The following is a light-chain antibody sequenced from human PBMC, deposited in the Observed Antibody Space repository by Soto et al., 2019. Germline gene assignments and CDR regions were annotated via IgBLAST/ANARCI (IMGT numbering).Light chain of an antibody. J-gene: IGKJ1*01. CDR2: DAS. V-gene: IGKV1-5*01. CDR3: QQYINYAT. Sequence: DIQMTQSPSTLSAYVGDRVTFTCRASQSISTGLAWYQQKPGKAPKLLIYDASSLQSDVPSRFSGSGFGTEFTRTIRALQTDDFASYYCQQYINYATFGQGTKVEI. CDR1: QSISTG.